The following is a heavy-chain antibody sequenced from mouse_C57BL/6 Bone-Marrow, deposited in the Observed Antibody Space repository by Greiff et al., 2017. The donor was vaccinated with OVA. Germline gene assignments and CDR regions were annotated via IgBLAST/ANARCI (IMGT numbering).Heavy chain of an antibody. Sequence: EVKLMESGPGLVKPSQSLSLTCSVTGYSITSCYYWYWIRQFPGNKLEWMCYISYDGSNNYNPSLKNRISITRDTSKNQFFLKLNSVTTEDTATYYCARDGTTVVARAMDYWGQGTSVTVSS. D-gene: IGHD1-1*01. CDR1: GYSITSCYY. CDR2: ISYDGSN. CDR3: ARDGTTVVARAMDY. J-gene: IGHJ4*01. V-gene: IGHV3-6*01.